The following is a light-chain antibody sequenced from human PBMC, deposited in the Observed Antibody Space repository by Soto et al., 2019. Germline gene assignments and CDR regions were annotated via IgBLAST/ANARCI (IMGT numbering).Light chain of an antibody. J-gene: IGLJ7*01. CDR1: SSDVGSYEL. CDR2: EVS. V-gene: IGLV2-23*02. Sequence: QSVLTQPASVSGSPGQSITISCTGTSSDVGSYELVSWYQQHPGKAPKLMISEVSKPPSGISDRFSGSKSGSTASLTISGLQAEDEADYYCCSYAGTSTHTVFGGGTQLTVL. CDR3: CSYAGTSTHTV.